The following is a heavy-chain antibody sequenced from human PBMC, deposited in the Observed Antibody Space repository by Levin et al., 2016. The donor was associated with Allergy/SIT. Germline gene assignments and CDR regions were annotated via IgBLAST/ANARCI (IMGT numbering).Heavy chain of an antibody. Sequence: GESLKISCAASGFTFSNYDFHWVRQTTGEGLEWVSGIGTGFDTYYPGSVKGRFTISRENGKNSLYLQMNSLRAGDTAVYYCAREIPDSNSNAWHFDLWGRGTLVTVSS. CDR3: AREIPDSNSNAWHFDL. J-gene: IGHJ2*01. CDR2: IGTGFDT. CDR1: GFTFSNYD. V-gene: IGHV3-13*01. D-gene: IGHD4-11*01.